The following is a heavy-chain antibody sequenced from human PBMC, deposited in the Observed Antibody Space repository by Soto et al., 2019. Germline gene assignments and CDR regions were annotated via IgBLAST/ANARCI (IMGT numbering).Heavy chain of an antibody. CDR3: VREIPLDS. D-gene: IGHD2-2*02. CDR1: EFNFNIYT. J-gene: IGHJ4*02. V-gene: IGHV3-21*04. CDR2: ISSASSYI. Sequence: EVRLVESGGGLVKPGGSLRLSCAASEFNFNIYTMNWVRQAPGKGLEWLSSISSASSYIYYADSVKGRFTISRDNAKKLVFLQMNSLGAEDTAVYYCVREIPLDSWGQGTLVTVSS.